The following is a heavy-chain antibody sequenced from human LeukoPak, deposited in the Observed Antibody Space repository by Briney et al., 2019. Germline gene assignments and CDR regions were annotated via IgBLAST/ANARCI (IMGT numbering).Heavy chain of an antibody. J-gene: IGHJ3*02. Sequence: PSETLSLTCTVSSGSISSYYWNWIRQPPGKGLEWVGYISYSGSTNYNPSLRSRVTISVETSKNQFSLKLSSVTGANTGVYYCARLISGTVGFDSWGQVTMVTAYS. CDR1: SGSISSYY. V-gene: IGHV4-59*01. CDR2: ISYSGST. CDR3: ARLISGTVGFDS. D-gene: IGHD2-8*02.